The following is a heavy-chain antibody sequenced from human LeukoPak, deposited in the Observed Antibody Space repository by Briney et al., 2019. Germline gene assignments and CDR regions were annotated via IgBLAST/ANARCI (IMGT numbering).Heavy chain of an antibody. D-gene: IGHD1-26*01. CDR3: ARGEWELLSHYWYFDL. CDR1: GGSFSGYY. J-gene: IGHJ2*01. V-gene: IGHV4-34*01. CDR2: INHSGST. Sequence: SETLSLTCAVYGGSFSGYYWSWIRQPPGKGLEWIGEINHSGSTNYNPSLKSRVTISVDTSKNQFSLKLSSVTPEDTAVYYCARGEWELLSHYWYFDLWGRGTLVTVSS.